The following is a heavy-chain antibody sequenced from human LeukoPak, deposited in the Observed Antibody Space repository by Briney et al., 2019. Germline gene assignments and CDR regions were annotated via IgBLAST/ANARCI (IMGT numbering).Heavy chain of an antibody. CDR2: ISSSGGTI. Sequence: GGSLRLSCAASGFNFSSYEMNWVRQAPGKGLEWVSYISSSGGTIYYADSVKGRFTISRDNAKNSLYLQMNSLRAEDTAVYYCARGSRRHSFYYFDYWGQGTLVTVSS. V-gene: IGHV3-48*03. J-gene: IGHJ4*02. CDR3: ARGSRRHSFYYFDY. D-gene: IGHD5-18*01. CDR1: GFNFSSYE.